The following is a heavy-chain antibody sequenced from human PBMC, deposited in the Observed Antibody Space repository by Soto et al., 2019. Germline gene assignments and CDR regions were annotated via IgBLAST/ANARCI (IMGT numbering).Heavy chain of an antibody. D-gene: IGHD6-13*01. J-gene: IGHJ3*02. Sequence: QVQLQESGPGLVKPSGTLSLTCTVSGGSTSSSNWWSWVRQPPGKGLEWIGEIYHSGSTNYNPSLQSRVTISVDKSENQFSLKMRSVTAADTAVYYCARRPSSSWYGGGAFDIWGQGTMVTVSS. CDR1: GGSTSSSNW. CDR2: IYHSGST. CDR3: ARRPSSSWYGGGAFDI. V-gene: IGHV4-4*02.